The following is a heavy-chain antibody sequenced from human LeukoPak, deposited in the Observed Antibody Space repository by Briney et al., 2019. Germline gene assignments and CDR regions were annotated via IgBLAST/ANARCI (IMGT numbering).Heavy chain of an antibody. CDR2: ISSSGSTI. Sequence: GGSLRLSCAASGFTFSSYEMNWVRQAPGKGLEWVSYISSSGSTIYYEDSVKGRFTISRDNAKNSLYLQMNSLRAEDTAAYYCARTMTTEGFDPWGQGTLVTVSS. V-gene: IGHV3-48*03. CDR1: GFTFSSYE. J-gene: IGHJ5*02. CDR3: ARTMTTEGFDP. D-gene: IGHD4-17*01.